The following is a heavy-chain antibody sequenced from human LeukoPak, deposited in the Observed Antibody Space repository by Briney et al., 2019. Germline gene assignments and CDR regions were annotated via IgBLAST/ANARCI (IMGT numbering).Heavy chain of an antibody. V-gene: IGHV4-4*02. Sequence: SETLSLTCAVSGGSISSTNWWSWVRQPPGKGLEWIGEIYRSGATNYKPSLKSRVTISLDKSRNHFSLKLTSVTAADSAVYYCARRSPYSTGWSSYFDYWGQGALVTVSS. J-gene: IGHJ4*02. CDR2: IYRSGAT. CDR3: ARRSPYSTGWSSYFDY. CDR1: GGSISSTNW. D-gene: IGHD6-19*01.